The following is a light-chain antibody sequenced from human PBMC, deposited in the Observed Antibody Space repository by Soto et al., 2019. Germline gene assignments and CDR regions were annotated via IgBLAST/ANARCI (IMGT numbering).Light chain of an antibody. Sequence: QSALTPPASVSGSPGQSITISCTGTSSDVGSYNLVSWYQQHPGKAPTLMLYEGSKRPSGVSNRFSGSTSGNTASLTISGLQAEDEADYYCCSYAGSSTHAVFGGGTQLTVL. J-gene: IGLJ7*01. CDR2: EGS. V-gene: IGLV2-23*01. CDR1: SSDVGSYNL. CDR3: CSYAGSSTHAV.